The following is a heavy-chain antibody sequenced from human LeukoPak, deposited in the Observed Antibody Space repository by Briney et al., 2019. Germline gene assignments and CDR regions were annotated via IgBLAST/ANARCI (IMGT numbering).Heavy chain of an antibody. D-gene: IGHD3-10*01. CDR3: ASGSYSRGFDY. Sequence: NPSETLSLTCTVSGYSISSGYYWGWIRQPPGKGLEWIGSIYHSGSTYYNPSLKSRVTISVDTSKNQFSLKLSSVTAADTAVYYGASGSYSRGFDYWGQGTLVTVSS. CDR1: GYSISSGYY. V-gene: IGHV4-38-2*02. CDR2: IYHSGST. J-gene: IGHJ4*02.